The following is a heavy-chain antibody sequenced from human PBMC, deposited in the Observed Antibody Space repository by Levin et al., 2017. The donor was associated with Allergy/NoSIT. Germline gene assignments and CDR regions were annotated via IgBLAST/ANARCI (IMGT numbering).Heavy chain of an antibody. V-gene: IGHV3-64D*06. CDR2: ICSNGACK. CDR1: GFTFSSHA. J-gene: IGHJ4*02. Sequence: PGGSLRLSCSASGFTFSSHAMHWVRQAPGKGLEYVSAICSNGACKYYADSVKGRFTISRDNSRNTLWLEMSGLRAEDTAVYYCVKQEDYSGSGNYYRYFDYWGQGTLVTVSS. D-gene: IGHD3-10*01. CDR3: VKQEDYSGSGNYYRYFDY.